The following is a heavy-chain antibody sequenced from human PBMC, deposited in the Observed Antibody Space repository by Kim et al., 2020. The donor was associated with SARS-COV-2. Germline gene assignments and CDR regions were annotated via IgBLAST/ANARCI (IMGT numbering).Heavy chain of an antibody. CDR1: GFTFSSYA. V-gene: IGHV3-30-3*01. CDR2: ISYDGSNK. CDR3: ARGLAAAGFDAFDI. J-gene: IGHJ3*02. Sequence: GGSLRLSCAASGFTFSSYAMHWVRQAPGKGLEWVAVISYDGSNKYYADSVKGRFTISRDNSKNTLYLQMNSLRAEDTAVYYCARGLAAAGFDAFDIWCQG. D-gene: IGHD6-13*01.